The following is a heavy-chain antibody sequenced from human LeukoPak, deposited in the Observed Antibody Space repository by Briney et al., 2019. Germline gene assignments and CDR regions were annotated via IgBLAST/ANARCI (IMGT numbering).Heavy chain of an antibody. V-gene: IGHV1-46*01. CDR2: INPSGGST. D-gene: IGHD3-22*01. CDR3: ARGHTRRGLVVVVGQDAFDI. J-gene: IGHJ3*02. Sequence: ASVKVSFKASGYTFTSYYMHWVRQAPGQGLEWMGIINPSGGSTSYAQKFQGRVTMTRDTSTSTVYMELSSLRSEDTAVYYCARGHTRRGLVVVVGQDAFDIWGQGTMVTVSS. CDR1: GYTFTSYY.